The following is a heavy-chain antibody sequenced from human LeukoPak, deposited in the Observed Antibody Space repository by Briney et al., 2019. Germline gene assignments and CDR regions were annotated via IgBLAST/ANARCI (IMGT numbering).Heavy chain of an antibody. J-gene: IGHJ1*01. CDR2: ISGSGGST. CDR1: GFTFSSYA. V-gene: IGHV3-23*01. D-gene: IGHD6-19*01. Sequence: GGSLRLSCAASGFTFSSYAMSWVRQAPGKGLEWVSAISGSGGSTYYADSVKGRFTISRDNSKNTLYLKMSSQSAEDTAVYYCTRNSGWYGLSWGQGTLVTVSS. CDR3: TRNSGWYGLS.